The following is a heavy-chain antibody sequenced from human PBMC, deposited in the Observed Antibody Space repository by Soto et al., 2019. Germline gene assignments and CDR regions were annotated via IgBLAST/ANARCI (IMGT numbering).Heavy chain of an antibody. CDR3: AAGGVGDLSGM. CDR1: GFTFTSSA. J-gene: IGHJ4*02. V-gene: IGHV1-58*01. D-gene: IGHD1-26*01. Sequence: QMPLVQSGPEVKKPGTSVKVSCKASGFTFTSSAVQWVRQARGQRLEWIGWIVVGSGNTNYAQKFQERVTITRDMSTSTAYMELSSLRSEDTAVYYCAAGGVGDLSGMWGQGTLVTVSS. CDR2: IVVGSGNT.